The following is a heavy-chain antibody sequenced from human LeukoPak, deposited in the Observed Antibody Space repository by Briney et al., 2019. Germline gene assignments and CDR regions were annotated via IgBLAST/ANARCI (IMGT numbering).Heavy chain of an antibody. D-gene: IGHD3-16*01. Sequence: SETLSLTCTVSGGSISSSSYYWGWIRQPPGKGLEWIGSIYYSGSTYYNPSLKSRVTISVDTSKNQFSLKLSSVTAADTAVYYCVRFMIRSGGETLYYFDYWGQGTLVTVSS. CDR2: IYYSGST. V-gene: IGHV4-39*01. J-gene: IGHJ4*02. CDR3: VRFMIRSGGETLYYFDY. CDR1: GGSISSSSYY.